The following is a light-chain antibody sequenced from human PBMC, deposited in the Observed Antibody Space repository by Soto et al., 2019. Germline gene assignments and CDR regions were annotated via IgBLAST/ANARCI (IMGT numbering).Light chain of an antibody. CDR2: AAS. V-gene: IGKV1-39*01. CDR1: QSISKY. J-gene: IGKJ1*01. CDR3: QQSFSPLWT. Sequence: DLQMTQSPSSLSASVGDRVTITCRASQSISKYLNWYQQKPGKAPKLLIYAASSMQSGVPSRFSGSGSETDFTLTISSLQPDDSATYYCQQSFSPLWTFGQGTKVEV.